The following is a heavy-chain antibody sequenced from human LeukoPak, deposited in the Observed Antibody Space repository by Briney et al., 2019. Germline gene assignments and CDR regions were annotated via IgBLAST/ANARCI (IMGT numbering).Heavy chain of an antibody. D-gene: IGHD5-18*01. CDR2: INIDGTIT. V-gene: IGHV3-74*01. CDR1: GFTFTTYW. CDR3: ARDAVDTANAV. Sequence: GGSLTLSCAASGFTFTTYWMHWVRQAPGKGRVWVSHINIDGTITSYAYSVKGRFTISRDNAKNTLYLQMNSLRAEDTAVYYCARDAVDTANAVWGQGTPVTVSS. J-gene: IGHJ6*02.